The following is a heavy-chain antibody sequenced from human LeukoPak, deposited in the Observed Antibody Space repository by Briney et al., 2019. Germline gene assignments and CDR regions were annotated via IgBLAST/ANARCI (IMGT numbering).Heavy chain of an antibody. Sequence: SETLSLTCTVSGGSISSYYWSWIRQPPGKGREWIGYIYYSGSTNYNPSLKSRVTISVDTSKNQFSLKLSSVTAADTAVYYCARGDYYDSSGYSDYFDYWGQGTRVTVSS. CDR3: ARGDYYDSSGYSDYFDY. J-gene: IGHJ4*02. CDR1: GGSISSYY. V-gene: IGHV4-59*01. D-gene: IGHD3-22*01. CDR2: IYYSGST.